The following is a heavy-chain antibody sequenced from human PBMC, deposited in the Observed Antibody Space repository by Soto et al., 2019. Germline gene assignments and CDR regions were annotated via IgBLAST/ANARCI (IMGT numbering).Heavy chain of an antibody. Sequence: GGSLRLSCAASGFTFSSYGMHWVRQAPGKGLEWVAVISYDGSNKYYADSVKGRFTISRDNSKNTLYLQMNSLRAEDTAVYYCAKFEFHYYDSSGYYDAFDIWGQGTMVTVSS. CDR2: ISYDGSNK. CDR1: GFTFSSYG. J-gene: IGHJ3*02. D-gene: IGHD3-22*01. CDR3: AKFEFHYYDSSGYYDAFDI. V-gene: IGHV3-30*18.